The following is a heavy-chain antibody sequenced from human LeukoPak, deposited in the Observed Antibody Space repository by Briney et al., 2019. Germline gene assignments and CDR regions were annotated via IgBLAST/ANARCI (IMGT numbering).Heavy chain of an antibody. CDR3: ATGNVVVPAARIHYGMDV. V-gene: IGHV1-24*01. Sequence: ASVKVSCKVSGYTLTELSMHWVRQAPGKGLEWMGGFDPEDGETIYAQKFQGRVTMTEDTSTDTAYMELSSPRSEDTAVYYCATGNVVVPAARIHYGMDVWGKGTTVTVSS. CDR1: GYTLTELS. D-gene: IGHD2-2*01. CDR2: FDPEDGET. J-gene: IGHJ6*04.